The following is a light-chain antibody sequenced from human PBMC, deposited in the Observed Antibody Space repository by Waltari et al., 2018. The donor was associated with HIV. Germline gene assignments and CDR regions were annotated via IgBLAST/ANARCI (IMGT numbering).Light chain of an antibody. Sequence: EIVLTQSPATLSLSPGERATLSCRASQSVSNYLAWYQQKPGQAPRLLMYGASSSATVIPARFSGSGSGTDFTLTISSREPGDFAVYYCQQRSNWPITFGQGTRLEIK. CDR2: GAS. CDR1: QSVSNY. CDR3: QQRSNWPIT. J-gene: IGKJ5*01. V-gene: IGKV3-11*01.